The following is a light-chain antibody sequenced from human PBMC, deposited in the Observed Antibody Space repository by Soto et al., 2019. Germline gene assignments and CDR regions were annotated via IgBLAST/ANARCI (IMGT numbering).Light chain of an antibody. J-gene: IGLJ2*01. CDR3: TSYTSSSPVV. V-gene: IGLV2-14*01. Sequence: QSALTQPRSVSGSPGQSVTFSCTGTSSDVGAYIYVSWYQQHPGKAPKLIIYDVSNRPSGVSNRFSGSKSGNTASLTISGLQAEDEADYYCTSYTSSSPVVFGGGTKLTVL. CDR2: DVS. CDR1: SSDVGAYIY.